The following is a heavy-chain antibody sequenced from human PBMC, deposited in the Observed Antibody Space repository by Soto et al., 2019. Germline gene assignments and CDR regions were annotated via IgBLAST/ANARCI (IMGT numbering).Heavy chain of an antibody. D-gene: IGHD3-3*01. CDR1: GYTFTSYY. CDR2: INPSGGST. CDR3: ARDQAISDFSSYMDV. J-gene: IGHJ6*03. V-gene: IGHV1-46*03. Sequence: ASVKVSCKASGYTFTSYYMHWVRQAPGQGLEWMGIINPSGGSTSYAQKFQGRVTMTRDTSTSTVYMELSSLRSEDTAVYYCARDQAISDFSSYMDVWGKGTTVTVSS.